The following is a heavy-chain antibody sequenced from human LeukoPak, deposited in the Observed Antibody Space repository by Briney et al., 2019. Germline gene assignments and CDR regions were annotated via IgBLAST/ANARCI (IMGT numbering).Heavy chain of an antibody. CDR2: MNPNSGNT. Sequence: GASVKVSCKASGYTFASYDINWVRQATGQGLEWMGWMNPNSGNTGYAQKFQGRVTMTGNTSISTAYMELSSLRSEDTAVYYCARLNPASYYYYYYGMDVWGQGTTVTVSS. J-gene: IGHJ6*02. CDR1: GYTFASYD. D-gene: IGHD6-6*01. CDR3: ARLNPASYYYYYYGMDV. V-gene: IGHV1-8*01.